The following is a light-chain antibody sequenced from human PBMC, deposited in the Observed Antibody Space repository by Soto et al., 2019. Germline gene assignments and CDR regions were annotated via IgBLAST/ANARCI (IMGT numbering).Light chain of an antibody. Sequence: QSVLTQPASVSGSPGQSITISCTGTSSDVGAYNHVSWFQQHPGKAPKLMIYDVGNRPSGVSDRFSGSKSGNTASLTISGLQAEDEADYYCNSYTTGSTHVFGIGTKVTVL. CDR2: DVG. J-gene: IGLJ1*01. CDR3: NSYTTGSTHV. CDR1: SSDVGAYNH. V-gene: IGLV2-14*01.